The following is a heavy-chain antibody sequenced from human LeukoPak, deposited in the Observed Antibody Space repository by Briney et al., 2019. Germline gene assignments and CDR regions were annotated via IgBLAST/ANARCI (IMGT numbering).Heavy chain of an antibody. Sequence: GSLRLSCAASGFTVSSNYMSWVRQAPGKGLEWVSVIYSGGSTYYADSVKGRFTISRDNSKNTLYLQMNSLRAEDTAVYYCARLTSGYSYDPVDYWGQGTLVTVSS. CDR2: IYSGGST. V-gene: IGHV3-66*01. D-gene: IGHD5-18*01. J-gene: IGHJ4*02. CDR1: GFTVSSNY. CDR3: ARLTSGYSYDPVDY.